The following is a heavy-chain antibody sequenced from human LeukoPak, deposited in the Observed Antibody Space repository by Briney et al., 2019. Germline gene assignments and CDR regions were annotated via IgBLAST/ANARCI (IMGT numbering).Heavy chain of an antibody. J-gene: IGHJ5*02. CDR3: ASLPRDIVVVVAATFDP. CDR1: GGSISSYF. CDR2: IYYSGST. D-gene: IGHD2-15*01. V-gene: IGHV4-59*12. Sequence: SETLSLTCTVSGGSISSYFWSWIRQSPGKGLEWIGYIYYSGSTSYNPSLMSRVTISVDTSKNQFSLKLSSVTAADTAVYYCASLPRDIVVVVAATFDPWGQGTLVTVSS.